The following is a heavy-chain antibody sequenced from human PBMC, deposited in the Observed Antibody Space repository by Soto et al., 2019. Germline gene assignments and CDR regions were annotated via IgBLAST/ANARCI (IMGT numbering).Heavy chain of an antibody. CDR2: INHSGST. V-gene: IGHV4-34*01. J-gene: IGHJ4*02. CDR1: GGSFSGYY. D-gene: IGHD1-26*01. CDR3: ARGGGYPPFDY. Sequence: QVQLQQWGAGLLKPSETLSLTCAVYGGSFSGYYWSWIRQPPGKGLEWIGEINHSGSTNYNPSLTRRVPISVDTSKNQFSLKLSSVTAADTAVYYCARGGGYPPFDYWGQGTLVTVSS.